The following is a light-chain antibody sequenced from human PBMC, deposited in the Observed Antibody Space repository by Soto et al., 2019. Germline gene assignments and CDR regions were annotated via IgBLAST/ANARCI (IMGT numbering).Light chain of an antibody. J-gene: IGKJ5*01. CDR2: GAS. CDR1: QSVSASQ. Sequence: PGESATLSCRTSQSVSASQLAWYQQKPGQAPRLLIYGASARATGIPDRFSGSASGTDFTLTINRLEPEDFAVYYCQLYGNSPPFGQGTRLENK. CDR3: QLYGNSPP. V-gene: IGKV3-20*01.